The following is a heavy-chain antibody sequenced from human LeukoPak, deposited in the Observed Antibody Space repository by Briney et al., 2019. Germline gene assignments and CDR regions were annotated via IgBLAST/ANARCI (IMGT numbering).Heavy chain of an antibody. V-gene: IGHV4-39*01. Sequence: SETLSLTCSVSGGSVSNSSYYWGWIRQPPGKGLEWIGTIYYSGSAYYNPSLKSRITISVDTSKNQFSLQLSSVTAADTAVYYCARLDSSSWYMGWFDPWGQGTLVTVSS. CDR3: ARLDSSSWYMGWFDP. J-gene: IGHJ5*02. CDR1: GGSVSNSSYY. CDR2: IYYSGSA. D-gene: IGHD6-13*01.